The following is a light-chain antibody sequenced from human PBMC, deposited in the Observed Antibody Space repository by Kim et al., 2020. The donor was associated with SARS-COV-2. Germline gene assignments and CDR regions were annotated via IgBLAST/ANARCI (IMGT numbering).Light chain of an antibody. CDR1: QNVSTS. V-gene: IGKV1-39*01. CDR3: QQSYSSDRT. CDR2: GAS. J-gene: IGKJ1*01. Sequence: DIRMTQSPSSLSASVGDRVTITCRASQNVSTSLNWYQQKPGKAPKLLIYGASTLQTGVPSRFSGSGSGTDFTLTISTLQPEDFATYYCQQSYSSDRTFGQGTKLEI.